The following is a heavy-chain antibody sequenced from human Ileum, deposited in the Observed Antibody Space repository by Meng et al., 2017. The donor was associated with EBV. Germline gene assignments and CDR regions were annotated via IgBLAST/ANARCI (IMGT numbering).Heavy chain of an antibody. Sequence: QVRLQASAPGLVTPSGTRSLTCAVSGGSVSSSNWWRWVRQPPGKGLGWIGEIYHSGSTNYNPSLKSRVTISVDKSKNQFSLNLSSVTAADTAVYYCARVGQWLPIDYWGQGTLVTVSS. V-gene: IGHV4-4*02. CDR3: ARVGQWLPIDY. D-gene: IGHD6-19*01. CDR2: IYHSGST. J-gene: IGHJ4*02. CDR1: GGSVSSSNW.